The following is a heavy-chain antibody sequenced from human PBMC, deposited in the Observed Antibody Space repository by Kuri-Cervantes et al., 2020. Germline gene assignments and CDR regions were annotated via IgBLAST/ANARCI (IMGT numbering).Heavy chain of an antibody. V-gene: IGHV5-51*01. CDR3: ARPYCSSTSCYTRDAFDI. D-gene: IGHD2-2*02. Sequence: GGSLRLSCKGSGYSFTSYWIGWVRQMPGKGLEWMGIIYPGDFDTRYSPSFQGQVTTSADKSISTAYLQWSSLKASDTAMYYCARPYCSSTSCYTRDAFDIWGQGTMVTVSS. CDR2: IYPGDFDT. CDR1: GYSFTSYW. J-gene: IGHJ3*02.